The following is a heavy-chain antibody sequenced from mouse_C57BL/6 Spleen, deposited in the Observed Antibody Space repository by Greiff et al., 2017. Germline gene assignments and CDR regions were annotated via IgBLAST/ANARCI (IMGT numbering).Heavy chain of an antibody. CDR3: ASDYGSASYYAMDY. CDR2: IDPSDSYT. D-gene: IGHD1-1*01. CDR1: GYTFTRYW. Sequence: VQLQQPGAELVRPGTSVKLSCKASGYTFTRYWMHWVKQRPGQGLEWIGVIDPSDSYTTYNQKFKGKATLTVDTSSSAAYMQLSSLTSEYSAVYYCASDYGSASYYAMDYWGQGTSVTVSS. V-gene: IGHV1-59*01. J-gene: IGHJ4*01.